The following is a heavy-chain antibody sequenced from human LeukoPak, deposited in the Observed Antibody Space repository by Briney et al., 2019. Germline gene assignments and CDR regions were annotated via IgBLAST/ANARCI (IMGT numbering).Heavy chain of an antibody. Sequence: SETLSLTCAVYGGSFSGYYWSWIRHPPGKGLEWIGEINHSGSTNYNPSLKSRVTISVDTSKNQFSLKLSSVTAADTAVYYCARHVRRYNWFDPWGQGTLVTVSS. CDR1: GGSFSGYY. CDR3: ARHVRRYNWFDP. CDR2: INHSGST. V-gene: IGHV4-34*01. J-gene: IGHJ5*02.